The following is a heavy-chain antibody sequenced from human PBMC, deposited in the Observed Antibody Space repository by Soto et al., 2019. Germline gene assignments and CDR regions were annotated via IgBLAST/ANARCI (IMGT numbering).Heavy chain of an antibody. CDR3: ARLQAAVPHY. J-gene: IGHJ4*02. CDR2: IFYDGYT. D-gene: IGHD6-13*01. V-gene: IGHV4-39*01. CDR1: GDSISGSPYF. Sequence: QLQLQESGPGRVKPSETLSLTCTVSGDSISGSPYFWGWIRQPPGKGLEWIASIFYDGYTYYTPSLKSRAIISVDTSKNQFSLKLTSVAAADTAIYFCARLQAAVPHYWGQGTLVIVSS.